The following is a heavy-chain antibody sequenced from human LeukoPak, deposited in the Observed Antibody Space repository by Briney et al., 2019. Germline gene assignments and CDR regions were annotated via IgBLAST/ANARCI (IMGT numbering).Heavy chain of an antibody. J-gene: IGHJ4*02. Sequence: GESLKISCKGSGYSFTSYWIGWVRQMPGKGLEWMGLISPGDSDTRYSPSLQGHVTISADKSSSTAYLQWSSLKASDTAMYYCARSAGYLVGHDYWGQGTLVTVSS. D-gene: IGHD1-26*01. CDR1: GYSFTSYW. CDR3: ARSAGYLVGHDY. CDR2: ISPGDSDT. V-gene: IGHV5-51*01.